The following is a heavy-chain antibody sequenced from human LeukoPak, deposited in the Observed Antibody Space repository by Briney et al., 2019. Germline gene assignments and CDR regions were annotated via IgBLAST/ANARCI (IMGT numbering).Heavy chain of an antibody. CDR2: IFYNGNT. Sequence: SETLSLTCTVSGGSVYTSSYYWGWIRQSPGKGLEWIASIFYNGNTYYNPSLKSRVAISTDTSQNQFSLKLTSVTAADTAVYYCARRGENWGIAFDVWGQGTMVAVSS. J-gene: IGHJ3*01. CDR3: ARRGENWGIAFDV. V-gene: IGHV4-39*01. D-gene: IGHD3-16*01. CDR1: GGSVYTSSYY.